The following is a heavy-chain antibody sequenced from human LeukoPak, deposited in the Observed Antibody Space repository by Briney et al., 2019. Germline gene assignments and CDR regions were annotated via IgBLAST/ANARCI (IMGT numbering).Heavy chain of an antibody. CDR1: GFTFSSYA. J-gene: IGHJ6*03. D-gene: IGHD3-10*01. Sequence: GGSLRLSCAASGFTFSSYAMHWVRQAPGKGLEWVAVISYDGSNKYYADSVKGRFTISRDNSKNTLYLQMNSLRAEDTAVYYCARSALGSGYYYYMDVWAKGPRSPSP. CDR3: ARSALGSGYYYYMDV. V-gene: IGHV3-30*04. CDR2: ISYDGSNK.